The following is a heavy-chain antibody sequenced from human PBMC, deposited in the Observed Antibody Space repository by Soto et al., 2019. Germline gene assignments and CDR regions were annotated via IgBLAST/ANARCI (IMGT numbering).Heavy chain of an antibody. V-gene: IGHV4-38-2*01. J-gene: IGHJ6*02. Sequence: TSETLSLTCAMSDYSIGIGYYWSWIRQSPGKGLEWIGSTYHAGSVYYNPSLNGRVALSMDTSKNQFSLKLTSVTAADTAVYYCARTFDYYGMDVWGQGTTVTVSS. CDR2: TYHAGSV. CDR1: DYSIGIGYY. CDR3: ARTFDYYGMDV.